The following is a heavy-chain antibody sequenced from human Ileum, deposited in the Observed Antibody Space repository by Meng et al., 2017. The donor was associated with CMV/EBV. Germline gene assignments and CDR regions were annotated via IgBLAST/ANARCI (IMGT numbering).Heavy chain of an antibody. Sequence: GGSLRLSCAASGFTFTNYAMSWVRQAPGKGLEGVSSISGSGDKAYYADSVKGRFIISRDNSKNTLYLQINSLRTEDSALYYCAKPAPLSGRYPKFFQHWGQGTLVTVSS. CDR3: AKPAPLSGRYPKFFQH. V-gene: IGHV3-23*01. D-gene: IGHD1-26*01. CDR1: GFTFTNYA. CDR2: ISGSGDKA. J-gene: IGHJ1*01.